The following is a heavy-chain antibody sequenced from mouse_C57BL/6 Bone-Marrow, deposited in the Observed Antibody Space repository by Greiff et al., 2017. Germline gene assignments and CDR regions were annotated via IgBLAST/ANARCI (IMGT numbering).Heavy chain of an antibody. V-gene: IGHV1-74*01. CDR2: IHPSDSAT. J-gene: IGHJ2*01. D-gene: IGHD2-1*01. CDR3: AIKLLWYLDY. Sequence: QVQLQQPGAELVKPGASVTVSCKASGYTFTSYWMHWVKPRPGPGLEWIGRIHPSDSATNYNQQFKGKATMTIDKSSSTAYMQLSSLTSDDSAVYYSAIKLLWYLDYWGQGTTLTVSS. CDR1: GYTFTSYW.